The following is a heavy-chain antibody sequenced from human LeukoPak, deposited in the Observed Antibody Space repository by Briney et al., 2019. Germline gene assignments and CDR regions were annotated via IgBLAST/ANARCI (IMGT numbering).Heavy chain of an antibody. J-gene: IGHJ4*02. CDR2: IIPIFGTA. CDR1: GGTFSSYA. CDR3: ARETPLERRFDY. D-gene: IGHD1-1*01. V-gene: IGHV1-69*13. Sequence: GASVKVSCKASGGTFSSYAISWVRQAPGQGLEWMGGIIPIFGTANYAQKFQGRVTITADESTSTAYMELSSLRSEDTAVYYCARETPLERRFDYWGQGTLVTVSS.